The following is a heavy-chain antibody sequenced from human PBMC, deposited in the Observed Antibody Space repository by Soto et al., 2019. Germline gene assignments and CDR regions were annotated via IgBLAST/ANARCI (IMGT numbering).Heavy chain of an antibody. Sequence: SQTMSLTSAVSGYSISSRNCWGWIRQPQGKGLEWIGYIYYSGTTYYNPSLKRRVTMSVDTSKKQLSLKLTSVTAVDTAVYYCVRREIQCPVDYWGQRTLVTVSS. V-gene: IGHV4-28*02. CDR2: IYYSGTT. J-gene: IGHJ4*02. CDR1: GYSISSRNC. D-gene: IGHD1-26*01. CDR3: VRREIQCPVDY.